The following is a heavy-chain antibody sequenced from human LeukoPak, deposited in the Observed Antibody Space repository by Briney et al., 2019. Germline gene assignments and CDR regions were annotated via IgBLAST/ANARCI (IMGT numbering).Heavy chain of an antibody. CDR3: ARVVVSTSWGYYYYYMDV. D-gene: IGHD2-2*01. Sequence: GGSLRLSCAASGFTVSSNYMSWVRQAPGKGLEWVSVIYSGGSTYYADSVKGRFTTSRDNSKNTLYLQMNSLRAEDTAVYYCARVVVSTSWGYYYYYMDVWGKGTTVTVSS. CDR1: GFTVSSNY. CDR2: IYSGGST. V-gene: IGHV3-53*01. J-gene: IGHJ6*03.